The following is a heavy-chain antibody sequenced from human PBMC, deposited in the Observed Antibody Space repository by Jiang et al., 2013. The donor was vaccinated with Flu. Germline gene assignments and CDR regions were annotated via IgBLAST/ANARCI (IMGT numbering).Heavy chain of an antibody. CDR3: AKLRVVPAATPSSGWRYYFDY. Sequence: VQLLESGGGLVQPGGSLRLSCAASGFTFSSYAMSWVRQAPGKGLEWVSAISGSGGSTYYADSVKGRFTISRDNSKNTLYLQMNSLRAEDTAVYYCAKLRVVPAATPSSGWRYYFDYWGPGNPGHRLL. CDR1: GFTFSSYA. CDR2: ISGSGGST. J-gene: IGHJ4*02. D-gene: IGHD2-2*02. V-gene: IGHV3-23*01.